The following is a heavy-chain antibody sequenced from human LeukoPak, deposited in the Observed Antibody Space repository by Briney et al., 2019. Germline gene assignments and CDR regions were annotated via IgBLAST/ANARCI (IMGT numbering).Heavy chain of an antibody. D-gene: IGHD6-13*01. Sequence: PGGSLRLSCAASGFTFSSYAMSWVRQAPGKGLEWVSPISGSGGTTYYEDSVKGRFTISRDNSKNTLYLQMNSMRAEDTAVYSCAKDGWSIAAAPPIGSSSDYWGQGTLVTVSS. CDR3: AKDGWSIAAAPPIGSSSDY. V-gene: IGHV3-23*01. CDR2: ISGSGGTT. CDR1: GFTFSSYA. J-gene: IGHJ4*02.